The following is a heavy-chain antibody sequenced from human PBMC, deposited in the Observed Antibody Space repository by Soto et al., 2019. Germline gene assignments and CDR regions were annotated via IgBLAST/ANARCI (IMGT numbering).Heavy chain of an antibody. J-gene: IGHJ4*02. V-gene: IGHV3-72*01. CDR1: GFTFSDHY. CDR2: IRNKANSYTT. CDR3: VRGGMSDKIFDY. D-gene: IGHD3-16*01. Sequence: EVQLVESGGGLVQPGGSLRLSCAASGFTFSDHYMDWVRQPPGKGLEWVGRIRNKANSYTTEYAPSMRGRFTVSRDDSTNSLFRQMNSLKTEDTAVDYCVRGGMSDKIFDYWGQGTLVTVSS.